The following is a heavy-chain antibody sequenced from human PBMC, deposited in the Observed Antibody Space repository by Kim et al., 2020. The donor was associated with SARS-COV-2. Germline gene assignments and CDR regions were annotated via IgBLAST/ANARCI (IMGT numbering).Heavy chain of an antibody. CDR1: RFTFSSYG. Sequence: GGSLRLSCAASRFTFSSYGMHWVRQAPGTGLEWVAVISYDASDKYYADSVKGRFTISRDNSKNTLYLQMNSLRVEDTAVYYCAKAHGSGSFREDAFDVWGQGTMVTVSS. J-gene: IGHJ3*01. CDR3: AKAHGSGSFREDAFDV. V-gene: IGHV3-30*18. CDR2: ISYDASDK. D-gene: IGHD3-10*01.